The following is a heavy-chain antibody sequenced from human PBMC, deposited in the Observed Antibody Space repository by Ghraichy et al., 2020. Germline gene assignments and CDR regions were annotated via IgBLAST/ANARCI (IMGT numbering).Heavy chain of an antibody. V-gene: IGHV3-48*02. D-gene: IGHD2-21*01. Sequence: GGSLRLSCVGSGFTLSSYNMNWVRQSPGKGLEWVSYITSSSRSIFYADSVKGRFTISRDNAKNSVSLQMNSLRDEDTAVYYCARASRVVRFYYYDGMDVWGQGTTVTV. CDR2: ITSSSRSI. CDR1: GFTLSSYN. J-gene: IGHJ6*02. CDR3: ARASRVVRFYYYDGMDV.